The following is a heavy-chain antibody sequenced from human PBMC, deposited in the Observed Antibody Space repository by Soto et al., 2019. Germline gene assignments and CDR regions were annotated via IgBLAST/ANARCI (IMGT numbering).Heavy chain of an antibody. J-gene: IGHJ6*03. CDR1: GYTFTGYY. D-gene: IGHD5-12*01. Sequence: QVQLVQSGAEVKKPGASVKVSCKASGYTFTGYYMHWVRQAPGQGLEWMGWINPNSGGTNYAQKFQGWVTMTRETSISTAYMEVSRLRSDDTAVYYCARDFVSGYDEPYYYMAVWGKGTTVTVSS. CDR2: INPNSGGT. CDR3: ARDFVSGYDEPYYYMAV. V-gene: IGHV1-2*04.